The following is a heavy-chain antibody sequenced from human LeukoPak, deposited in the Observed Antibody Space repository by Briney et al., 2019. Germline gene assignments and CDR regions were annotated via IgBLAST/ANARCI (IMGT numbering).Heavy chain of an antibody. CDR3: TRGRGPMNDFDS. CDR2: ISNHGNDG. V-gene: IGHV3-30*01. J-gene: IGHJ4*02. Sequence: GRSLRLSCAASGFTFTNYAMHWVRQTPGKGLEWVAVISNHGNDGFYADSVKGRFTISRDNSKNTLYLQMDSLRPEDTAVYYCTRGRGPMNDFDSWGQGTLVTVSS. CDR1: GFTFTNYA. D-gene: IGHD3-22*01.